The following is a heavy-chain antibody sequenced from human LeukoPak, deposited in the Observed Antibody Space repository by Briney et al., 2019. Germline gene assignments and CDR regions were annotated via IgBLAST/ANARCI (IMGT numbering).Heavy chain of an antibody. J-gene: IGHJ3*02. V-gene: IGHV4-4*07. CDR3: ARDQIPYSSSWGPDAFDI. D-gene: IGHD6-13*01. CDR1: GGSISSYY. Sequence: SETLSLTCTVSGGSISSYYWSWIRQPAGKGLEWIGRIYTSGSTNYNPSLKSRVTMSVDTSKNQFSLKLSSVTAADTAVYYCARDQIPYSSSWGPDAFDIWGQGTMVTVSS. CDR2: IYTSGST.